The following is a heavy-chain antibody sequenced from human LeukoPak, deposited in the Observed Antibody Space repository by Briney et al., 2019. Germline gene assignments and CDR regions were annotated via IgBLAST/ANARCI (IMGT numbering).Heavy chain of an antibody. V-gene: IGHV4-59*12. Sequence: SETLSLTCTVSGGSISSYYWSWIRQPPGKGLEWIGYIYHSGSTYYNPSLKSRVTISVDRSKNQFSLKLSSVTAADTAVYYCARVVGLNSSGWINWFDPWGQGTLVTVSS. J-gene: IGHJ5*02. CDR3: ARVVGLNSSGWINWFDP. CDR2: IYHSGST. D-gene: IGHD6-19*01. CDR1: GGSISSYY.